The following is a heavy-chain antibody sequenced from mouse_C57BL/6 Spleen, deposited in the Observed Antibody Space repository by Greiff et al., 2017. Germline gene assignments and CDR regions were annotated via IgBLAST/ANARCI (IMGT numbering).Heavy chain of an antibody. J-gene: IGHJ2*01. Sequence: QVQLQQSGAELARPGASVKLSCKASGYTFTSYGISWVKQRTGQGLEWIGEIYPRSGNTYYNEKFKGKATLTADKSSSTAYMELRSLTSEDSAVYVCARSGYGSSLYCFDYWGQGTTVTVSS. V-gene: IGHV1-81*01. D-gene: IGHD1-1*01. CDR1: GYTFTSYG. CDR3: ARSGYGSSLYCFDY. CDR2: IYPRSGNT.